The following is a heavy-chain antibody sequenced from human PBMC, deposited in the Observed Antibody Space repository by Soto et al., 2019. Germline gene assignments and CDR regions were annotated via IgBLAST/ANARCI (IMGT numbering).Heavy chain of an antibody. Sequence: QLQLQESGPGLVKPSETLSLTCTVSGGSISSSRCHWGWIRQPPGKGLEWIASIKYSGTTFYNPSLKSRGTLSVETSKNPFGLKLSSVNAAGKALDFCARHWVNGGFYDAFDNWGQGKMVTGSS. V-gene: IGHV4-39*01. J-gene: IGHJ3*02. D-gene: IGHD2-8*01. CDR2: IKYSGTT. CDR3: ARHWVNGGFYDAFDN. CDR1: GGSISSSRCH.